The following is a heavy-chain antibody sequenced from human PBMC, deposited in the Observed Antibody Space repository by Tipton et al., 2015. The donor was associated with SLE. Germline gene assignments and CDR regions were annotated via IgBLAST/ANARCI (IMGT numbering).Heavy chain of an antibody. D-gene: IGHD6-19*01. CDR3: AKAIFKAVAGTPYFDY. CDR1: GFTFDDYA. V-gene: IGHV3-9*01. J-gene: IGHJ4*02. Sequence: SLRLSCAASGFTFDDYAMHWVRQAPGKGLEWVSGISWNSGSIGYADSVKGRFTISRDNAKNSLYLPMNSLRAEDKALYYCAKAIFKAVAGTPYFDYWGQGTRVTVSS. CDR2: ISWNSGSI.